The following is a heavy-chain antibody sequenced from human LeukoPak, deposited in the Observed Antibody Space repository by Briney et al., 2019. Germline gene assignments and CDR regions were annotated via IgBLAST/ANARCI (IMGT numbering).Heavy chain of an antibody. V-gene: IGHV3-23*01. J-gene: IGHJ4*02. CDR1: GITLSNYG. CDR2: ISDSGGRT. CDR3: AKRGVVIRVILVGFHKEAYYFDS. D-gene: IGHD3-10*01. Sequence: GGSLRLSRAISGITLSNYGMSSVRQAPGKGLEWVASISDSGGRTNYADSVKGRFSISRDNPKNTLYLQMNSLRAEDTAVSFSAKRGVVIRVILVGFHKEAYYFDSWGQGALVTVSS.